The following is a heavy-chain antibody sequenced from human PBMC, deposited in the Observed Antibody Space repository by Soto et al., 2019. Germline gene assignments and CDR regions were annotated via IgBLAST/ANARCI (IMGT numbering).Heavy chain of an antibody. D-gene: IGHD4-17*01. CDR1: GFTFSSYG. CDR2: IWYDGSNK. CDR3: ATTTVTTDFDY. Sequence: QVQLVESGGGVVQPGRSLRLSCAASGFTFSSYGMHWVRQAPGKGLEWVAVIWYDGSNKYYADSVKGRFTISRDNSNNTLYLQMNSLRAEDTAVYYCATTTVTTDFDYRGQGTLVTVSS. V-gene: IGHV3-33*01. J-gene: IGHJ4*02.